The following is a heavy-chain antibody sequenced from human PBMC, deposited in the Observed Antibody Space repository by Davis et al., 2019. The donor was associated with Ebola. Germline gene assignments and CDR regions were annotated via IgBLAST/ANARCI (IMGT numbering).Heavy chain of an antibody. D-gene: IGHD1-26*01. CDR2: FGTSGDT. Sequence: GGSLRLSCATSGFIFRRYVMSWVRQAPGKGLEWVSTFGTSGDTFYADSVKGRFTISRDNSKNTLYLQMNGLRVDDTAIYYCAKDTSNIWFDIWGQGTMVTVSS. CDR3: AKDTSNIWFDI. CDR1: GFIFRRYV. V-gene: IGHV3-23*01. J-gene: IGHJ3*02.